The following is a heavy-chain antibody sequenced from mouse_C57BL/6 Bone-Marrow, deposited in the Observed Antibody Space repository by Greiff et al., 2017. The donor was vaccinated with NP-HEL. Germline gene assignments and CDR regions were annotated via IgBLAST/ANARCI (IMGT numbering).Heavy chain of an antibody. Sequence: EVKLVESGPGLVKPSQSLSLTCSVTGYSITSGYYWNWIRQFPGNKLEWMGYISYDGSNNYNPSLKNRISITRDTSKNQFFLKLNSVTTEDTATYYCARGDYYGSRWYFDYWGQGTTLTVSS. J-gene: IGHJ2*01. CDR1: GYSITSGYY. D-gene: IGHD1-1*01. CDR2: ISYDGSN. CDR3: ARGDYYGSRWYFDY. V-gene: IGHV3-6*01.